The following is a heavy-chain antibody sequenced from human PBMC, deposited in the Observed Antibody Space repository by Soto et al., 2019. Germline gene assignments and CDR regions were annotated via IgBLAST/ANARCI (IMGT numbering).Heavy chain of an antibody. CDR2: IYYSGST. J-gene: IGHJ4*02. V-gene: IGHV4-61*01. CDR3: ARDPLDYYFDY. CDR1: GGSVSSGSYY. D-gene: IGHD3-16*02. Sequence: PSETLSLTCTVSGGSVSSGSYYWSWIRQPPGKGLEWIGYIYYSGSTNYNPSLKSRVTISVDTSKNQFSLKLSSVTAADTAVYYCARDPLDYYFDYWGQGTLVTVS.